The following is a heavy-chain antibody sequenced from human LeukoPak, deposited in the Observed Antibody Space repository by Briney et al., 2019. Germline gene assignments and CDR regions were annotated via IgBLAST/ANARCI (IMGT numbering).Heavy chain of an antibody. CDR1: GFTFSSYA. CDR2: ISGSGGNV. D-gene: IGHD3-16*01. J-gene: IGHJ4*02. V-gene: IGHV3-23*01. Sequence: GGSLRLSCAASGFTFSSYAMSWVRQAPGKGLEWVSGISGSGGNVNYADSVKGRFTISRDNSKNTLYLQMNSLRAEDTAVYYCAKNFADYGDYVGYWGQGTLVTVSS. CDR3: AKNFADYGDYVGY.